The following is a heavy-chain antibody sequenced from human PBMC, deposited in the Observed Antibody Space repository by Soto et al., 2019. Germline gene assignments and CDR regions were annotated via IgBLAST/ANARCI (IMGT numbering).Heavy chain of an antibody. CDR2: INPNTGVT. V-gene: IGHV1-2*04. J-gene: IGHJ6*02. CDR3: VRSPGDFRYGMDV. D-gene: IGHD2-21*02. Sequence: ASVKVSGKASDYSFADYYMHWVRQAPGQGLEWLGWINPNTGVTHSAQKFQGWVTMTRDTSVSTDYMELSRLRSDDSAVYYCVRSPGDFRYGMDVWGHGTTVTVSS. CDR1: DYSFADYY.